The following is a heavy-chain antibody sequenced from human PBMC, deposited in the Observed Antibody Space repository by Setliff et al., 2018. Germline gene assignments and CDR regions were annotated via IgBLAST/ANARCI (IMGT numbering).Heavy chain of an antibody. CDR2: ISGSGGST. CDR1: GFTFSSYA. V-gene: IGHV3-23*01. D-gene: IGHD3-3*01. Sequence: GRSLRLSCAASGFTFSSYAMSWVRQAPGKGLEWVSGISGSGGSTYYADSVKGRFTISRDSSKNTLYLQMNSLRAEDTAVYYCAKGGEYYDFWSGYPLEPPSYYYYYMDVWGKGTTVTVSS. J-gene: IGHJ6*03. CDR3: AKGGEYYDFWSGYPLEPPSYYYYYMDV.